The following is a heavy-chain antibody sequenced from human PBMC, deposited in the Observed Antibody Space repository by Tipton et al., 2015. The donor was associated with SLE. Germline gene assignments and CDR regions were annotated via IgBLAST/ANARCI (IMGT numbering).Heavy chain of an antibody. V-gene: IGHV4-59*01. J-gene: IGHJ4*02. CDR2: ISYSGST. CDR1: GGSISRYY. CDR3: VRLRSKVLIDY. D-gene: IGHD2-8*01. Sequence: PGLVKPSETLSLTCTVSGGSISRYYWGWIRQPPGKGLEWIGYISYSGSTNYNPSLKSRVTISEDTSKTQFSLKLSSVSAADTAVYYCVRLRSKVLIDYWGQGTLVTVSS.